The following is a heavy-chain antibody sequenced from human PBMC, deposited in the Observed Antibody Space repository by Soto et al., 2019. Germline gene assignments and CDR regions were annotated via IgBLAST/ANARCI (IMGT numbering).Heavy chain of an antibody. CDR3: AREGSAIFGGIDY. CDR1: GYTFTSYG. D-gene: IGHD3-3*01. Sequence: ASVKVSCKASGYTFTSYGISWVRQAPGQGLEWMGWISAYNGNTNYAQKLQGRVTMTTXTXXSXXXMXLXXLRXDXTAVYYCAREGSAIFGGIDYWGQGTLVTVSS. CDR2: ISAYNGNT. V-gene: IGHV1-18*04. J-gene: IGHJ4*02.